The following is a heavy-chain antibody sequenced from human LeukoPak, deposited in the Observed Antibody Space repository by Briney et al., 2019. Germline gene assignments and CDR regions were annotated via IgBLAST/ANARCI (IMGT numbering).Heavy chain of an antibody. Sequence: SETLSLTCTVSGVSITSDGYYWSWIRQHPERGLEWIGYIYYSGSTYYNPSLKSRVLISRDTSKNQFSLELSSVTAADTAVYYCARGFHYYGSGSQFDYWGQGTLVTVSS. V-gene: IGHV4-31*03. D-gene: IGHD3-10*01. CDR1: GVSITSDGYY. CDR3: ARGFHYYGSGSQFDY. J-gene: IGHJ4*02. CDR2: IYYSGST.